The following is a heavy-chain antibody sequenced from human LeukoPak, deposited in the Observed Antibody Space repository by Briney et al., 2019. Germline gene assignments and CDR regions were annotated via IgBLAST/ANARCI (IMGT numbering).Heavy chain of an antibody. D-gene: IGHD6-6*01. Sequence: SETLSLTCTVSGGSINSSSYYWGWIRQPPGKGLEWIGSIYYSGTSYYNPSLKSRVTISVDTSKNQFSLKLTSVTAADTAVYYCARQEGGAARGNFDYCGQGTLVTVSS. J-gene: IGHJ4*02. CDR1: GGSINSSSYY. CDR3: ARQEGGAARGNFDY. V-gene: IGHV4-39*01. CDR2: IYYSGTS.